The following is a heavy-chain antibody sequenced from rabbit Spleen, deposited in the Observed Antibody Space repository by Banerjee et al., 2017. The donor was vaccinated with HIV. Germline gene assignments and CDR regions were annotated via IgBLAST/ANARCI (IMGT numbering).Heavy chain of an antibody. Sequence: QQLVESGGGLVKPGASLTLTCKASGFDFSRGYDMCWVRQAPGKGLEWIGCIYTGNVKTYYASWAKGRFIMSRASSTTVTLQMTSLTVADTATYFCARDTGSSFSSYSMDLWGPGTLVTVS. D-gene: IGHD8-1*01. J-gene: IGHJ6*01. CDR3: ARDTGSSFSSYSMDL. V-gene: IGHV1S40*01. CDR1: GFDFSRGYD. CDR2: IYTGNVKT.